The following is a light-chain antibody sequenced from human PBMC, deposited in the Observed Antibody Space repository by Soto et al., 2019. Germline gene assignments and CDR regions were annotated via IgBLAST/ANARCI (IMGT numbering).Light chain of an antibody. V-gene: IGLV1-44*01. Sequence: QSVLTQPPSASGTPGQRVTISCSGSSSNIGSNAVSWYQHFPGTAPKVLIYSDDQRPSGVPDRFSGSKSGTSASLAMSGLRAEDEADYFCAAWGDSLNTWVFGGGTKLTVL. CDR1: SSNIGSNA. CDR2: SDD. J-gene: IGLJ3*02. CDR3: AAWGDSLNTWV.